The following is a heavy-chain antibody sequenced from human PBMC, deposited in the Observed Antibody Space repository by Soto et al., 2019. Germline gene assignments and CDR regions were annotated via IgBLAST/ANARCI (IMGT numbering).Heavy chain of an antibody. V-gene: IGHV1-18*01. J-gene: IGHJ4*02. CDR1: GYTFPSYG. Sequence: GPSVKFYCKTSGYTFPSYGTSWVRQAPGQGLEWMGWISAYNGNTNYAQKLQGRVTMTTDTSTSTAYMELRSLRSDDTAVYYCAGCSWELLTLDYWGQGTLVTVS. CDR3: AGCSWELLTLDY. CDR2: ISAYNGNT. D-gene: IGHD1-26*01.